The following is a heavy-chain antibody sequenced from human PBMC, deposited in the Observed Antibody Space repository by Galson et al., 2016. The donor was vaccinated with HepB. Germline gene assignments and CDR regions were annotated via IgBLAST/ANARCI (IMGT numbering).Heavy chain of an antibody. Sequence: SLRLSCAASGFTFSGSAMHWVRQASGKGLEWVGHIRSKTNSYATAYAASVKGRFTISRDDSKNTAYLQMSSLKTEDTAVYYCTRQTHYYDGSSYYYFHDAFDIWGQGTMVTVSS. CDR2: IRSKTNSYAT. D-gene: IGHD3-22*01. CDR3: TRQTHYYDGSSYYYFHDAFDI. V-gene: IGHV3-73*01. J-gene: IGHJ3*02. CDR1: GFTFSGSA.